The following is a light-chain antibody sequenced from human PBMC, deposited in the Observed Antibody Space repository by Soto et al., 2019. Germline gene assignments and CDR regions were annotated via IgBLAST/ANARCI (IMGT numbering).Light chain of an antibody. CDR2: GAS. CDR3: HQYGYSPNT. Sequence: EIVLTQSPGTLSLSPGERATLSCRASRSVSSRYLAWYQQKPGQAPRLLIDGASSRATGIPDRFSGSGSGTDFTLTISRLEPEDFAVYHCHQYGYSPNTFGQGTKLEIK. J-gene: IGKJ2*01. CDR1: RSVSSRY. V-gene: IGKV3-20*01.